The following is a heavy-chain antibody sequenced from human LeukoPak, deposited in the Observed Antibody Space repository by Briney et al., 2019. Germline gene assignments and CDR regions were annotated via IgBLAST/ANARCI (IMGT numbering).Heavy chain of an antibody. Sequence: GGSLRLSCAASGFTFSDYYMSWIRQAPGKGLEWVSYISSSGSTIYYADSVKGRFTIPRDNAKNSLYLQMNSLTAEDTAVYYCARLVGTVTAYYFDYWGQGTLVTVSS. CDR2: ISSSGSTI. V-gene: IGHV3-11*04. D-gene: IGHD4-17*01. CDR1: GFTFSDYY. J-gene: IGHJ4*02. CDR3: ARLVGTVTAYYFDY.